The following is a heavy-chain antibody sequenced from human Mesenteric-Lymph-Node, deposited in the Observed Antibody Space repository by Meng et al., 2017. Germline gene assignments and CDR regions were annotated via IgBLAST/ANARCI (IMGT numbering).Heavy chain of an antibody. CDR2: IKQDGSEK. CDR3: ARAGDRAYYYGSGSYYWVGNY. CDR1: GFTFRTYE. J-gene: IGHJ4*02. Sequence: GESLKISCAASGFTFRTYEMNWVRQASGKGLEWVANIKQDGSEKYYVDSVKGRFTISRDNARNSLYLHMNSLRAEDTAVYYCARAGDRAYYYGSGSYYWVGNYWGQGTLVTVSS. V-gene: IGHV3-7*01. D-gene: IGHD3-10*01.